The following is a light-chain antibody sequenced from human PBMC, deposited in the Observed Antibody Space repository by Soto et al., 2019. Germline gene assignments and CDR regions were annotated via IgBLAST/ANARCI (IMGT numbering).Light chain of an antibody. V-gene: IGKV1-39*01. J-gene: IGKJ1*01. CDR2: AAS. Sequence: DIQMTQSPSSLSASVGDRVTITCRASQRINNYLNWYQQRPGKAPELLIYAASSLQSGVPSRFSGSGSGTDFTLTISSLQPEDFATYYCQQSYSTPRTFGHGTKVDIK. CDR1: QRINNY. CDR3: QQSYSTPRT.